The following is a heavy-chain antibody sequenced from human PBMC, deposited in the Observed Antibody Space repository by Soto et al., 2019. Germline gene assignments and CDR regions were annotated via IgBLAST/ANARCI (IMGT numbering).Heavy chain of an antibody. Sequence: SETLSLTCTVSGGSINSYYWSWIRQSQGKGLEWIAYIYYNGNTNYNPSLMSRVTISVDTSKNQFSLKLSSVTAADTAVYYCARHAVSGWYILGEFDYRGQGTLVTVSS. CDR3: ARHAVSGWYILGEFDY. CDR2: IYYNGNT. CDR1: GGSINSYY. J-gene: IGHJ4*02. V-gene: IGHV4-59*08. D-gene: IGHD6-19*01.